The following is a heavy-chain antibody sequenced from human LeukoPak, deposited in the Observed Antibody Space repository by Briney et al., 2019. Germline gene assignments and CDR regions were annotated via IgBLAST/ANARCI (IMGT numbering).Heavy chain of an antibody. V-gene: IGHV3-23*01. CDR3: AKDEGQWLVKGRYHFDY. CDR2: ISGSGGST. CDR1: GFTFSSYA. Sequence: PGGSLRLSCAASGFTFSSYAMGWVRQAPGKGLEWVSAISGSGGSTYYADSVKGRFTISRDNSKNTLYLQMNSLRAEDTAVYYCAKDEGQWLVKGRYHFDYWGQGTLVTVSS. D-gene: IGHD6-19*01. J-gene: IGHJ4*02.